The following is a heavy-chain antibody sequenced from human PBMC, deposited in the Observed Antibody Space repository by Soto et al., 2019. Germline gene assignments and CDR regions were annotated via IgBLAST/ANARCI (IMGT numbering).Heavy chain of an antibody. CDR2: IYYTGNT. CDR1: GDSISTYY. CDR3: ARYYYDSSGYYYGWFDP. D-gene: IGHD3-22*01. Sequence: SETLSLTCTVSGDSISTYYWSWIRQPPGKGLEWIAYIYYTGNTYYNPSLKSRVTISMDTSKNQFSLKLSSVTAADTAVYYCARYYYDSSGYYYGWFDPWGQGTLATVSS. V-gene: IGHV4-59*01. J-gene: IGHJ5*02.